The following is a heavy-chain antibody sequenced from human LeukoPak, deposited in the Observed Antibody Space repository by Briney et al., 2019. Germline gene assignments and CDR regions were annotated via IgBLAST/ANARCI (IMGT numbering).Heavy chain of an antibody. CDR3: ARSGSYAAAGDY. CDR1: SASISSYY. Sequence: PSETLSLTCTVSSASISSYYWSWIRQPPGKGLEWIGYIYYSGSTNYNPSLKSRVTISLDTSKNQFSLKLSSVTAADTAVYYCARSGSYAAAGDYWGQGTLVTVSS. CDR2: IYYSGST. V-gene: IGHV4-59*08. J-gene: IGHJ4*02. D-gene: IGHD2-15*01.